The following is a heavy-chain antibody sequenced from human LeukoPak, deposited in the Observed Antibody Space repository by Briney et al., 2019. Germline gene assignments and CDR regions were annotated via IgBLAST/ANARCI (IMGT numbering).Heavy chain of an antibody. CDR2: ISGSGGST. V-gene: IGHV3-23*01. D-gene: IGHD4-11*01. J-gene: IGHJ4*02. CDR3: ARGTPTTRDFDY. Sequence: GGTLRLSCAASGFTFSRNGMTWVRQAPGKGLEWVSAISGSGGSTYYADSVKGRFTISRDNSKNTLYLQMNSLRAEDTAVYYCARGTPTTRDFDYWGQGTLVTVSS. CDR1: GFTFSRNG.